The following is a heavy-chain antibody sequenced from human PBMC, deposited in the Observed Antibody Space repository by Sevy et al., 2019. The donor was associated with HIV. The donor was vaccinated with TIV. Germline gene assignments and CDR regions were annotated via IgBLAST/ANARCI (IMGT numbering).Heavy chain of an antibody. D-gene: IGHD1-1*01. CDR2: ISSGSTYI. J-gene: IGHJ6*02. Sequence: GRSLRLSCAASEFTFNTYTMNWVRQAPGKGLEWVSSISSGSTYIHYADSVKGRFTISRDNSKNSLYLQMNSLRAEDTAVYHCARDRDVDTTVVAGYYYFYVMDVWGQGTTVTVSS. CDR1: EFTFNTYT. CDR3: ARDRDVDTTVVAGYYYFYVMDV. V-gene: IGHV3-21*01.